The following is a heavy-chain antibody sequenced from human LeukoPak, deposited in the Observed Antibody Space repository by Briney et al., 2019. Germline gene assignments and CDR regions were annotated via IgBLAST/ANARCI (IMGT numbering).Heavy chain of an antibody. J-gene: IGHJ4*02. CDR1: GFTFSSYA. CDR2: ISGSGGGT. Sequence: GGSLRLSCAASGFTFSSYAMTWIRQAPGKGLEWVSSISGSGGGTYYADSVKGRFTISRDNSRNMLFLQMNSLRADDTAVYYCAKDLVVGALDYWGQGTLVTVSS. D-gene: IGHD1-26*01. V-gene: IGHV3-23*01. CDR3: AKDLVVGALDY.